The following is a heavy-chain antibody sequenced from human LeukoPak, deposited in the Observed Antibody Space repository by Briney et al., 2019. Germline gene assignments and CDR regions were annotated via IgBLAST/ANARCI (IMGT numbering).Heavy chain of an antibody. CDR3: ARDGRVTPNFDY. CDR2: IWYDGSNK. CDR1: GFTFSSYG. Sequence: PGRSLRLSCAASGFTFSSYGMYWVRQAPGKGLEWVAVIWYDGSNKYYADSVKGRFTISRDNSKNTLYLQMNSLRAEDTAVYYCARDGRVTPNFDYWGQGTLVTVSS. J-gene: IGHJ4*02. V-gene: IGHV3-33*01. D-gene: IGHD1-26*01.